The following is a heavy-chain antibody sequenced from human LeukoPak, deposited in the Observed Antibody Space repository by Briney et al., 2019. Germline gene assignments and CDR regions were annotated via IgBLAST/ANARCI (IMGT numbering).Heavy chain of an antibody. J-gene: IGHJ4*02. D-gene: IGHD3-9*01. Sequence: PSETLSLTCTVSGGSTSSYYWSWIRQPAGKGLEWIGRIYTSGSTNYNPSLKSRVTMSVDTSKNQFSLKLSSVTAADTAVYYCARDIRYFDWLPPYYFDYWGQGTLVTVSS. CDR3: ARDIRYFDWLPPYYFDY. V-gene: IGHV4-4*07. CDR2: IYTSGST. CDR1: GGSTSSYY.